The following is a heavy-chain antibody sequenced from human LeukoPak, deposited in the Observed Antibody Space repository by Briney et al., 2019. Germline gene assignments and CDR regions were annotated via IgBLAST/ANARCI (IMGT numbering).Heavy chain of an antibody. V-gene: IGHV1-2*02. CDR2: INPNSGGT. CDR3: ARVLAYCGGDCYSDDAFDI. J-gene: IGHJ3*02. CDR1: GYTFTGYY. Sequence: ASVKVSCKASGYTFTGYYMHWVRQAPGQGLEWMGWINPNSGGTNYAQKFQGRVTMTRDTSISTAYMELSRLRSDDTAVYYCARVLAYCGGDCYSDDAFDIWGQGTMVTVSS. D-gene: IGHD2-21*02.